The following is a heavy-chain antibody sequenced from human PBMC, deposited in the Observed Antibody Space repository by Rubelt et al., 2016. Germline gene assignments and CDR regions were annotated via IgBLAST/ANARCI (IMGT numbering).Heavy chain of an antibody. J-gene: IGHJ6*02. CDR3: ARRPDGLDV. V-gene: IGHV4-34*01. Sequence: QVQLQRWGAGLLKPSETLSLTCAVSGGSLRGIFWNWIRQTPGKGLEWIGEINHGGSTNYNPSLKGRVSISVDTSKNQVCLRLTPVAAAETAVYDCARRPDGLDVWGQGTTVTVS. CDR2: INHGGST. CDR1: GGSLRGIF.